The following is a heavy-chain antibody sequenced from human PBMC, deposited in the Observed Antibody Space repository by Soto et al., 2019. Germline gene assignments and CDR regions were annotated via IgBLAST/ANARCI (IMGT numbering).Heavy chain of an antibody. Sequence: GASVKVSCKASGYTFTSYDINWVRQATGQGLEWMGWMNPNSGNTGYAQKFQGRVTMTRNTSISTAYMELSRLRSDDTAVYYCARDEYSSFVYYGMDVWGQGTTVTVSS. CDR2: MNPNSGNT. V-gene: IGHV1-8*01. D-gene: IGHD6-6*01. CDR3: ARDEYSSFVYYGMDV. CDR1: GYTFTSYD. J-gene: IGHJ6*02.